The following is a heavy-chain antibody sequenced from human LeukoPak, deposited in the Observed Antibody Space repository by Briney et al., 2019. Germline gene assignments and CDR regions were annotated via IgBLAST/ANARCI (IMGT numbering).Heavy chain of an antibody. CDR3: ARDRGSSGWSLPNYYYGMDV. V-gene: IGHV3-30-3*01. Sequence: GGSLRLSCAASGFTFSSYAMHWVRQAPGKGLEWVAVISYDGSNKYYADSVKGRFTISRDNSKNTLYLQMNSLRAEDTAVYYCARDRGSSGWSLPNYYYGMDVWGQGTTVTVSS. CDR2: ISYDGSNK. J-gene: IGHJ6*02. CDR1: GFTFSSYA. D-gene: IGHD6-19*01.